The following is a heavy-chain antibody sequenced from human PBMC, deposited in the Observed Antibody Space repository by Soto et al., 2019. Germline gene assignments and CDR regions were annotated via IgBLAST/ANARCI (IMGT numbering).Heavy chain of an antibody. CDR3: ARHAIESVAGKGNNWFDT. V-gene: IGHV4-39*01. CDR2: IYYDGST. J-gene: IGHJ5*02. Sequence: PSETLSLTCTVSGGSISSSNYYWGWIRQPPGKGLEWIGSIYYDGSTYFNPSLKSRVTISVDTSRIQFSLKLSSVPAADTAVYYCARHAIESVAGKGNNWFDTWGQGTLVTVSS. CDR1: GGSISSSNYY. D-gene: IGHD6-19*01.